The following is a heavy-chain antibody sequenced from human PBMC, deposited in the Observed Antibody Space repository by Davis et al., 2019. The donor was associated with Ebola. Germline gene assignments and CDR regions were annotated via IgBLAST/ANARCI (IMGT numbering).Heavy chain of an antibody. CDR2: ISHSGSI. CDR3: ARAPGYQLLYRYFQH. J-gene: IGHJ1*01. Sequence: SETLSLTCAVSGGSITRTNWWSWVRQPPGKGLEWIGEISHSGSINYNPSLKSRVTISIDKSRNQISLNLSSVTAADTAVYYCARAPGYQLLYRYFQHWGRGTLVTVSS. D-gene: IGHD2-2*01. V-gene: IGHV4-4*02. CDR1: GGSITRTNW.